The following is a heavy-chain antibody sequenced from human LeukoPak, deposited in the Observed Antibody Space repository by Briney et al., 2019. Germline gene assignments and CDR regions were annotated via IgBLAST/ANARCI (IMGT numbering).Heavy chain of an antibody. Sequence: SETLSLTCTVSGGSISSGSYYWSWIRQPAGKGLEWIGRIYTSGSTNYNSSLKSRVTISVDTSKNQFSLKLSSVTAADTAVYYCARAGIRREGAFDIWGQGTMVTVSS. J-gene: IGHJ3*02. V-gene: IGHV4-61*02. CDR2: IYTSGST. CDR1: GGSISSGSYY. CDR3: ARAGIRREGAFDI.